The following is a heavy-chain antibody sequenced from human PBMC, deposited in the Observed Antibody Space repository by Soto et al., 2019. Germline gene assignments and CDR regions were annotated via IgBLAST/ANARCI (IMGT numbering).Heavy chain of an antibody. D-gene: IGHD6-13*01. CDR1: GGSISSGDYY. CDR2: IYYSGST. CDR3: AREAVAAAGEGVYGMDV. V-gene: IGHV4-30-4*01. J-gene: IGHJ6*02. Sequence: SETLSLTCTVSGGSISSGDYYWSWIRQPPGKGLEWIGYIYYSGSTYYNPSLKSRVTISVDTSKNQFSLKLSSVTAADTAVYYCAREAVAAAGEGVYGMDVWGQGTTVTVSS.